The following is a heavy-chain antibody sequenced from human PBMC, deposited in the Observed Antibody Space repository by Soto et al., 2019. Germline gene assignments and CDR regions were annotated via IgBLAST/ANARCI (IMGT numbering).Heavy chain of an antibody. CDR1: GGSISSSSYY. Sequence: SETLSLTCIVSGGSISSSSYYWGWIRQAPGKGLQWIGEIYHSGITNYNPSLRSRVSMSVDKSNNEFSLSLTSVTAADTAVYYCATLPPRIVVVFTEMPTWGQGILVTVSS. CDR3: ATLPPRIVVVFTEMPT. V-gene: IGHV4-39*07. CDR2: IYHSGIT. J-gene: IGHJ5*02. D-gene: IGHD2-21*01.